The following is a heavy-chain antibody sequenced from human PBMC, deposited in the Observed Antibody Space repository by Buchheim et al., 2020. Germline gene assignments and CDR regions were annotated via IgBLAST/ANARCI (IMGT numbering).Heavy chain of an antibody. Sequence: QVQLQESGPGLVKPSQTLSLTCTVSGGSISSGSYYWSWIRQPAGKGLEWFGHIYPSGSTNYNPSLKGRSPISVDTSKNQFSLKLRSVTAADTAVYYCARGGMATIGDYFGSWGQGTL. CDR1: GGSISSGSYY. CDR3: ARGGMATIGDYFGS. D-gene: IGHD5-24*01. J-gene: IGHJ4*02. CDR2: IYPSGST. V-gene: IGHV4-61*02.